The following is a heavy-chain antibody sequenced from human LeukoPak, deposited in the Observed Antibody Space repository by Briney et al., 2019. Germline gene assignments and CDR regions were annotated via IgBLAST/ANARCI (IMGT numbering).Heavy chain of an antibody. J-gene: IGHJ4*02. V-gene: IGHV3-23*01. CDR1: GFTFSSYA. D-gene: IGHD6-13*01. CDR2: ISGSGGST. Sequence: GGSLRLSCAASGFTFSSYAMSWVRQAPGKGLEWVSAISGSGGSTYYADSVKGRFTISRDNSKNTLYLQMNSLRAEDTAVYYCASLPGSSWYYFDYWGQGTLVTVSS. CDR3: ASLPGSSWYYFDY.